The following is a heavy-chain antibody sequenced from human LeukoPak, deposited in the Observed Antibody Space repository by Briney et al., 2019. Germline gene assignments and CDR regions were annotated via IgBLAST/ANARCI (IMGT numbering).Heavy chain of an antibody. CDR3: ARDICSGGSCFYDY. CDR2: INSDWSST. CDR1: GFTFSSYW. J-gene: IGHJ4*02. Sequence: GGSLRLSCAASGFTFSSYWMHWVRQAPGKELVWVSRINSDWSSTSYADSVKGRFTISRDNAKNTLYLQMNSLRAEDTAVYYCARDICSGGSCFYDYWGQGTLVTVSS. D-gene: IGHD2-15*01. V-gene: IGHV3-74*01.